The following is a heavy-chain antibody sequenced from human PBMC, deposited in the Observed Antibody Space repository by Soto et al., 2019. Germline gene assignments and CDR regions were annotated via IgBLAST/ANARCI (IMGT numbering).Heavy chain of an antibody. D-gene: IGHD6-19*01. CDR3: ARSNQWPHRFDYYYYYGMDL. Sequence: ASVKVSCKASGGTFSSYAISWVRQAPGQGLEWMGGIIPIFGTANYAQKFQGRVTITADESTSTAYMELSSLRSEDTAVYYCARSNQWPHRFDYYYYYGMDLWGQGTTVTVSS. J-gene: IGHJ6*02. CDR2: IIPIFGTA. CDR1: GGTFSSYA. V-gene: IGHV1-69*13.